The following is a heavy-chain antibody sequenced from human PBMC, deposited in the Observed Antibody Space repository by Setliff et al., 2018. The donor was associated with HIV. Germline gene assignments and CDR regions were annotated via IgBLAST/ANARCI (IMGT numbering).Heavy chain of an antibody. CDR1: GYSITSGYY. D-gene: IGHD4-4*01. V-gene: IGHV4-38-2*02. CDR3: AAFFVTPMTTQDF. CDR2: IHHTGYI. J-gene: IGHJ4*02. Sequence: PSETLSLTCSVSGYSITSGYYWGWIRQPPGKGLEWIGSIHHTGYINYNPSLRSRVSVSRDMSSNQFSLRLSSVTAADAAVYYCAAFFVTPMTTQDFWGQGTLVTVSS.